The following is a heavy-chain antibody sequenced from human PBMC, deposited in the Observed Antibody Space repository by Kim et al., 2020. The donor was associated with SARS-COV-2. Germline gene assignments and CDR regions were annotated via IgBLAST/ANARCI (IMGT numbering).Heavy chain of an antibody. CDR3: ARETAAAGKTFDY. Sequence: FPRRVTLTRDTSTSTVFMDLSNLRSGDTAVYYCARETAAAGKTFDYWGQGTLVTVSS. D-gene: IGHD6-25*01. V-gene: IGHV1-46*01. J-gene: IGHJ4*02.